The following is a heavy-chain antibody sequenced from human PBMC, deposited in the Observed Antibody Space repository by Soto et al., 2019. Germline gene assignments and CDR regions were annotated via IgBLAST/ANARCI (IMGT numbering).Heavy chain of an antibody. D-gene: IGHD6-13*01. CDR1: GGSFSGYY. CDR2: INHSGST. Sequence: SETLSLTCAVYGGSFSGYYWSWIRQPPGKGLEWIGEINHSGSTNYNPSLKRRVTISVDTSKNQFSLKLSSVTAADTAVYYCARGRRIAAAGTGFVYWGQGTLVTVSS. CDR3: ARGRRIAAAGTGFVY. V-gene: IGHV4-34*01. J-gene: IGHJ4*02.